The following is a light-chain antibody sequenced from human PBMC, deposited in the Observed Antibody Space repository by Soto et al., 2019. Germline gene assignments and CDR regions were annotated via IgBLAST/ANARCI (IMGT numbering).Light chain of an antibody. CDR1: SSNVGSYNR. Sequence: QSSLTQPASVSGSLGQSITISCTGTSSNVGSYNRVSWYQQHPGKVPIVMIDDVYKRPFGVSYRCAVSKSGNTASLTISGLQAEDEADYYCCAYASSRMWVLGGGTKVTVL. J-gene: IGLJ3*02. V-gene: IGLV2-23*02. CDR2: DVY. CDR3: CAYASSRMWV.